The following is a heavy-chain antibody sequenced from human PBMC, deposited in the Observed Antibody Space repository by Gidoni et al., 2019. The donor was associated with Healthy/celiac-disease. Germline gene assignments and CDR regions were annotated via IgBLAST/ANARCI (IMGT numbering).Heavy chain of an antibody. CDR2: IYYSGST. CDR3: ARAGGVGNFDY. V-gene: IGHV4-39*07. D-gene: IGHD1-26*01. Sequence: QLQLQESGPGLVKPSETLSLTCTVSGGSISSSSYYWGWIRQPPGKGLEWIGSIYYSGSTYYNPSLKSRVTISVDTSKNQFSLKLSSVTAADTAVYYCARAGGVGNFDYWGQGTLVTVSS. J-gene: IGHJ4*02. CDR1: GGSISSSSYY.